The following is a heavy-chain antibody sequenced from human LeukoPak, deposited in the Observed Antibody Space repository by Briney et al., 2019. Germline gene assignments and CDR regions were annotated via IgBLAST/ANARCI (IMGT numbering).Heavy chain of an antibody. CDR2: ISAYNGNT. V-gene: IGHV1-18*01. Sequence: ASVKVSCKASGYTFTSYGISWVRQAPGQGLEWMGWISAYNGNTNYAQKLQGRVTMTTDTSTSTAYMELRSLRSDDTAVYYCARDLYLLWFGELSPTPHFDYWGQGTLVTVSS. CDR3: ARDLYLLWFGELSPTPHFDY. J-gene: IGHJ4*02. D-gene: IGHD3-10*01. CDR1: GYTFTSYG.